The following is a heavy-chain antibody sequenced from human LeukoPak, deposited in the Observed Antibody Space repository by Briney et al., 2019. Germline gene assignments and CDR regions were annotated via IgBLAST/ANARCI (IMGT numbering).Heavy chain of an antibody. J-gene: IGHJ3*02. CDR3: ARVRYCSSTSCYLNAFDI. CDR1: GGSFSGYY. D-gene: IGHD2-2*01. CDR2: INHGGST. Sequence: SETLSLTCAVYGGSFSGYYWSWIRQPPGKGLEWIGEINHGGSTNYNPSLKTRGTISVDTSNNQFSLKLSSVTAADTAVYYCARVRYCSSTSCYLNAFDIWGEGRMVTVSS. V-gene: IGHV4-34*01.